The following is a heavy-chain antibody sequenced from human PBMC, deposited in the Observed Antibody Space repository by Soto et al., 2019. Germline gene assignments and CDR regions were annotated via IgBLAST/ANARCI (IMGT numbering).Heavy chain of an antibody. J-gene: IGHJ4*02. D-gene: IGHD3-3*01. CDR3: ASSDFWSGYQNPFDY. CDR1: GFTVSSNY. V-gene: IGHV3-66*01. CDR2: IYSGGST. Sequence: PGGSLRLSCAASGFTVSSNYMSWVRQAPGKGLEWVSVIYSGGSTYYADSVKGRFTISRDNSKNTLYLQMNSLRAEDTAVYYCASSDFWSGYQNPFDYWGQGTLVTVSS.